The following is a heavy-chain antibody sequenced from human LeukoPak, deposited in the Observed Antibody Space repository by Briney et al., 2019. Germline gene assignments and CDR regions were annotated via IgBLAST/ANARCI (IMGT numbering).Heavy chain of an antibody. CDR2: IYHSGST. Sequence: SETLSLTCTVSGYSISSGYYWGWIRQPPGKGLEWIGTIYHSGSTYYNPSLKSRVTMSVDTSKNQFSLKLSSVTAADTAVYYCATRYGSGRGGLGAFDIWGQGTMVTVSS. CDR1: GYSISSGYY. V-gene: IGHV4-38-2*02. CDR3: ATRYGSGRGGLGAFDI. J-gene: IGHJ3*02. D-gene: IGHD3-10*01.